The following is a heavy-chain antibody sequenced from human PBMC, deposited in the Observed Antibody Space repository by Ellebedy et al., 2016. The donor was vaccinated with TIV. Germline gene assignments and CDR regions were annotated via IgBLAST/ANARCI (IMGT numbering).Heavy chain of an antibody. V-gene: IGHV1-18*01. D-gene: IGHD1-1*01. CDR3: ARRQLYMSDY. CDR1: GYAFKTYG. CDR2: IYPDSDDT. Sequence: AASVKVSCKASGYAFKTYGINWVRQAPGQGLEWMGWIYPDSDDTYSAQNLQGRLTMTTDTSTTTVYMELTSLRSEDTAVYFCARRQLYMSDYWGQGTLVTVSS. J-gene: IGHJ4*02.